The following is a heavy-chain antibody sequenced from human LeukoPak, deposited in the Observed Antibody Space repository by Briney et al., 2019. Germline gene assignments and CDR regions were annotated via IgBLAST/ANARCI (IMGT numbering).Heavy chain of an antibody. V-gene: IGHV1-8*02. J-gene: IGHJ4*02. D-gene: IGHD6-6*01. CDR2: MNPSSGNT. Sequence: ASVKVSCKASGYTFTGYYMHWVRQAPGQGLEWMGWMNPSSGNTGYAQKFQGRVTMTRNTSISTAYMELSSLRSEDTAVYYCARAGDGSSGDYWGQGTLVTVSS. CDR3: ARAGDGSSGDY. CDR1: GYTFTGYY.